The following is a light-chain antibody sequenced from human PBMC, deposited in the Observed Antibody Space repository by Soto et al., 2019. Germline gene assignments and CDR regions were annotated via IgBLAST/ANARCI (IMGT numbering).Light chain of an antibody. Sequence: SYELTQPRPVSVAPGQTDRITCGGSNLGSQSVHWYQQKTGQDPVLVGDDDSERPSGIPERFSGFNSENTATLTISRVEGVDEADYYWQVWDSSSDHWVFGGGTQMTVL. J-gene: IGLJ3*02. CDR2: DDS. CDR3: QVWDSSSDHWV. CDR1: NLGSQS. V-gene: IGLV3-21*02.